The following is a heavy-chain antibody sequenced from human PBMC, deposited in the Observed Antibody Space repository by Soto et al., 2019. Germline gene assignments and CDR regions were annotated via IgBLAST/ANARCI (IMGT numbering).Heavy chain of an antibody. V-gene: IGHV1-3*01. CDR2: INPANGDT. Sequence: QVQLVQSGAVVKKPGASVNVSCKTSGYTFTTYSVHWVRQAPGQRLEWMGWINPANGDTKYLEKFQGRVTITRDTRATTRYMRMTGLTEQDTADYFLARDGWLTVTAQAVGWVGLWGQGTLVSVVS. CDR3: ARDGWLTVTAQAVGWVGL. CDR1: GYTFTTYS. J-gene: IGHJ4*02. D-gene: IGHD4-17*01.